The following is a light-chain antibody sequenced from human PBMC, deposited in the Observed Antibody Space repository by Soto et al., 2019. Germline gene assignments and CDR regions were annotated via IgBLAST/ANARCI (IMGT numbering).Light chain of an antibody. J-gene: IGLJ3*02. CDR1: SSDVGAYKY. CDR2: EVS. Sequence: QSALTQPPSASGSPGQSVTISCTGTSSDVGAYKYVSWYQQYPGKAPKLMIYEVSKRTSGVPDRFSGSKSGNTASLTVSGIQAEDEADYYCTSYVGSDIWVFGGGTKVTV. V-gene: IGLV2-8*01. CDR3: TSYVGSDIWV.